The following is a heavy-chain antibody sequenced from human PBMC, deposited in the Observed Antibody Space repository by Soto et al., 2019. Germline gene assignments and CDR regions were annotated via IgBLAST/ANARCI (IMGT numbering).Heavy chain of an antibody. CDR3: AAEFSSGFDY. V-gene: IGHV3-30-3*01. CDR1: GFSLSPYN. CDR2: LSSDGGNE. D-gene: IGHD6-19*01. Sequence: HPGGSLRLSCAASGFSLSPYNMHWVRQAPGKGLEWVAGLSSDGGNEDYADSVKGRFTISRDNAKNTLYLQMSSLRAEDTAVFYCAAEFSSGFDYWGHGTLVTVSS. J-gene: IGHJ4*01.